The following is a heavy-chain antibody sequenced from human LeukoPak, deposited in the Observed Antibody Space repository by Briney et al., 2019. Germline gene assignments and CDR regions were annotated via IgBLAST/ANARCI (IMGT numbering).Heavy chain of an antibody. J-gene: IGHJ4*02. D-gene: IGHD3-9*01. CDR1: GFTFSGYW. CDR2: INSDGSST. CDR3: ARGGTYYDILTGYYIDY. Sequence: GGSLRLSCAASGFTFSGYWMHWVRQAPGKGLVWVSRINSDGSSTSYADSVKGRFTISRDNAKNSLYLQMNSLRAEDTAVYYCARGGTYYDILTGYYIDYWGQGTLVTVSS. V-gene: IGHV3-74*01.